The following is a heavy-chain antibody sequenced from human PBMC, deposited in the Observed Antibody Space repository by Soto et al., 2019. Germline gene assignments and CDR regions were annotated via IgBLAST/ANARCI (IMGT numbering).Heavy chain of an antibody. D-gene: IGHD4-17*01. CDR1: GFTFSSYW. CDR3: ARELFRGVTTSRSRDAFDI. CDR2: INSDGSST. J-gene: IGHJ3*02. Sequence: GGSLRLSCAASGFTFSSYWMHWVRQAPGKGLVWVSRINSDGSSTSYADSVKGRFTISRDNAKNTLYLQMNSLRAEDTAVYYCARELFRGVTTSRSRDAFDIWGQGTMVTVSS. V-gene: IGHV3-74*01.